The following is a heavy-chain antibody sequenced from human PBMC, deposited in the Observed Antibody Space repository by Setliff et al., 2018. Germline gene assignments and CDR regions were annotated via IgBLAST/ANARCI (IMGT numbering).Heavy chain of an antibody. CDR1: DDSISSRHYY. J-gene: IGHJ4*02. Sequence: PSETLSLTCTVSDDSISSRHYYWSWIRQPAGKGLEWLGQIYASWSTNYNPSLKSRVTMSVDPSKNQFSLKVTSVTAADTAVYYCARGRNIAARLLDSWGQGTLVTVSS. D-gene: IGHD6-6*01. CDR3: ARGRNIAARLLDS. CDR2: IYASWST. V-gene: IGHV4-61*09.